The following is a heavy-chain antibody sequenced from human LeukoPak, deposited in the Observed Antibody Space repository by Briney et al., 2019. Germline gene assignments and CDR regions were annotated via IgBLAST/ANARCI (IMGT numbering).Heavy chain of an antibody. Sequence: GRSLRLSCAASGFTFSSHAMHCVRQAPGKGLEWVAVISYDGSNKYYADSVKGRFTISRDNSKNTLYLQMNSLRAEDTAVYYCAREGDYDFDYWGQGTLVTVSS. CDR3: AREGDYDFDY. CDR1: GFTFSSHA. J-gene: IGHJ4*02. V-gene: IGHV3-30-3*01. CDR2: ISYDGSNK. D-gene: IGHD4-17*01.